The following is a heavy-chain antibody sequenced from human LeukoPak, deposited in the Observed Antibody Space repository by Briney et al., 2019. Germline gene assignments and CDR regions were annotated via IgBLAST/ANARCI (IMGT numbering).Heavy chain of an antibody. J-gene: IGHJ4*02. D-gene: IGHD3-22*01. CDR3: TTDLDANYYHDSSAPTDY. V-gene: IGHV3-15*01. CDR1: GFTFSNAW. Sequence: GGSLRLSCAASGFTFSNAWMSWVRQAPGKGLEWVARIKSKTDGGTTDYAAPVKGRFTISRDDSKNTLYLQMNSLKTEDTAVYYCTTDLDANYYHDSSAPTDYWGQGTLVTVSS. CDR2: IKSKTDGGTT.